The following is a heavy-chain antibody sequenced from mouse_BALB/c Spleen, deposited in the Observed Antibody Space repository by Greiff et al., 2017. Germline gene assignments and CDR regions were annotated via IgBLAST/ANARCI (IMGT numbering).Heavy chain of an antibody. CDR2: ISYSGST. CDR1: GYSITSDYA. J-gene: IGHJ1*01. V-gene: IGHV3-2*02. D-gene: IGHD5-1*01. Sequence: VQLKQSGPGLVKPSQSLSLTCTVTGYSITSDYAWNWIRQFPGNKLEWMGYISYSGSTSYNPSLKSRISITRDTSKNQFFLQLNSVTTEDTATYYCARKYHWYFDVCGAGTTVTVSS. CDR3: ARKYHWYFDV.